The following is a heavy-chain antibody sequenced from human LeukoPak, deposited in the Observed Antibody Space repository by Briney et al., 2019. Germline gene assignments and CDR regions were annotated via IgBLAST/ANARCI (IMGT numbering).Heavy chain of an antibody. CDR2: ISSSSSYI. CDR3: ARSQRYSGYDFDY. CDR1: GFTFSSYS. Sequence: GGSLRLSCAASGFTFSSYSMNWVRQAPGKGLECVSSISSSSSYIYYADSVKGRFTISRDNAKNSLYLQMNSLRAEDTAVYYCARSQRYSGYDFDYWGQGTLVTVSS. V-gene: IGHV3-21*06. D-gene: IGHD5-12*01. J-gene: IGHJ4*02.